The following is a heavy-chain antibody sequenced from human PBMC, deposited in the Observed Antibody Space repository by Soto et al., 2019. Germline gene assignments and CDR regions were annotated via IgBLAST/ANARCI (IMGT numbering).Heavy chain of an antibody. CDR1: GFTFSDYS. CDR2: ITSRGTTM. CDR3: ARDREGYNNGYWYYMDV. D-gene: IGHD4-4*01. Sequence: QVQLVESGGGLVQPGGSLRLSCEASGFTFSDYSMSWIRQAPGKGLEWVSYITSRGTTMYYADSVKGRFTISRDNSKNSLYLQVNSLRAEDTAVYYCARDREGYNNGYWYYMDVWGKGTTVTVSS. J-gene: IGHJ6*03. V-gene: IGHV3-11*01.